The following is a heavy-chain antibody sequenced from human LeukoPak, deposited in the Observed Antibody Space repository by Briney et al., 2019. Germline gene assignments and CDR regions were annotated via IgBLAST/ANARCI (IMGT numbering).Heavy chain of an antibody. J-gene: IGHJ4*02. CDR1: GYTFTSYG. D-gene: IGHD3-9*01. V-gene: IGHV1-18*01. CDR3: ARADVLRYFDWLNPFDY. CDR2: ISAYNGNT. Sequence: GASVKVSCKASGYTFTSYGINWVRQAPGQGLEWMGWISAYNGNTNYAQKLQGRVTMTTDTSTSTAYMELRSLRSDETAVYYCARADVLRYFDWLNPFDYWGQGTLVTVSS.